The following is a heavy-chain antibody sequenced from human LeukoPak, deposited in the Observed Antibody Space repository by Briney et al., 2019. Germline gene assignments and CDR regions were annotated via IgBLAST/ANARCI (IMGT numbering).Heavy chain of an antibody. D-gene: IGHD2-2*01. V-gene: IGHV3-33*01. J-gene: IGHJ5*02. CDR2: IWHDASNK. CDR3: ARDRGQLSNWFDP. CDR1: GFTFSSYG. Sequence: GGSLRLSCTASGFTFSSYGMHWVRQAPGKGLEWVAIIWHDASNKYYADSVKGRFTISRDNSKNTTYLEMNSLRVEDTAVYYCARDRGQLSNWFDPWGQGTLVTVSS.